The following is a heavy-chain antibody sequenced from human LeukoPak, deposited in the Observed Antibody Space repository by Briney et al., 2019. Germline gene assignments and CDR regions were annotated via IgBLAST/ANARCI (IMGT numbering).Heavy chain of an antibody. CDR2: IYYSGST. D-gene: IGHD6-6*01. J-gene: IGHJ4*02. Sequence: SETLSLTCTVSGGSISSYYWSWIRQPPGKGLEWIGNIYYSGSTNYNPSLKSRVTISVDTSKNQFSLKLSSVTAADTAVYYCASLRGLYSSSPIDYWGQGTLVTVSS. CDR1: GGSISSYY. V-gene: IGHV4-59*01. CDR3: ASLRGLYSSSPIDY.